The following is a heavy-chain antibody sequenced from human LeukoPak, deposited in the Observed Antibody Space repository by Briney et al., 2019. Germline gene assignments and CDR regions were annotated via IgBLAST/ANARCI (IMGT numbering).Heavy chain of an antibody. CDR1: GITLSNYG. Sequence: GGSLRLSCAVSGITLSNYGMSWVRQAPGKGLEWVAGISDSGGSTKYADSVKGRFTISRDNPKNTLYLQMNSLRVEDTAVYFCARRGVVIRVILVGFHKQAYYFDSWGQGALVTVSS. J-gene: IGHJ4*02. V-gene: IGHV3-23*01. D-gene: IGHD3-22*01. CDR3: ARRGVVIRVILVGFHKQAYYFDS. CDR2: ISDSGGST.